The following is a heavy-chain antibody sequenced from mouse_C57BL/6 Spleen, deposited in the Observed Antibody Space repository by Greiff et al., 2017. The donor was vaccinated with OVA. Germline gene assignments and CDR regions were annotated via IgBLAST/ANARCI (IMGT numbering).Heavy chain of an antibody. CDR3: GRMNSNFYDFDY. V-gene: IGHV2-2*01. D-gene: IGHD2-5*01. Sequence: VQLQQSGPGPVQPSLCLSITCPVSGFSFTRFRVHWVRQSPGKGLEWLGVIWSGGSTDYHAAFISRLSISTDNYKRQVFFTMNSLQADDTAIYYCGRMNSNFYDFDYWGQGTTLTVSS. J-gene: IGHJ2*01. CDR1: GFSFTRFR. CDR2: IWSGGST.